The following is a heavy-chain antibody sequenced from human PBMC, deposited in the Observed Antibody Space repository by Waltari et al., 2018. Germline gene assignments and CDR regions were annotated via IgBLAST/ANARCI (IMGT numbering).Heavy chain of an antibody. Sequence: QVQLVQSGAEVKKPGASVKVSCKVSGYTLTELSMHWVRQAPGQGLEWMGGIIPIFGTANYAQKFQGRGTITADESTSTAYMELSSLRSEDTAVYYCARDYSGYAFFDYWGQGTLVTVSS. V-gene: IGHV1-69*13. CDR3: ARDYSGYAFFDY. CDR2: IIPIFGTA. D-gene: IGHD5-12*01. CDR1: GYTLTELS. J-gene: IGHJ4*02.